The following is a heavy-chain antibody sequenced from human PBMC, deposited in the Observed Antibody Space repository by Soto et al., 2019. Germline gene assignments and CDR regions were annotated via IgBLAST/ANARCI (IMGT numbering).Heavy chain of an antibody. Sequence: GRSLRLSCAAPGFTFSSYAMSWVRQAPGKGLEWVSIISSSGDKINHAESVKGRFTTSRDNSKNMLFLEMKSLRVEDTAVYYCAKDLFWADTYNYYVMDLWGQGTTVIVSS. D-gene: IGHD1-1*01. CDR2: ISSSGDKI. V-gene: IGHV3-23*01. CDR1: GFTFSSYA. CDR3: AKDLFWADTYNYYVMDL. J-gene: IGHJ6*02.